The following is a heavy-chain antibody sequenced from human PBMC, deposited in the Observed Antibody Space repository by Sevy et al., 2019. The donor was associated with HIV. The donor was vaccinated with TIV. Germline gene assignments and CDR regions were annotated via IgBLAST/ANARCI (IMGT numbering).Heavy chain of an antibody. D-gene: IGHD3-16*01. V-gene: IGHV3-23*01. CDR3: AGGDTTMITDLDY. CDR2: VTSDGTT. Sequence: GGSLRLSCAASGLTLTTTGMSWVRQAPGKGLEWVAGVTSDGTTYYADAVGDRFTVSSDNSKNTLYLQLDSLRAADTAVVCCAGGDTTMITDLDYWGQGTLVTVSS. CDR1: GLTLTTTG. J-gene: IGHJ4*02.